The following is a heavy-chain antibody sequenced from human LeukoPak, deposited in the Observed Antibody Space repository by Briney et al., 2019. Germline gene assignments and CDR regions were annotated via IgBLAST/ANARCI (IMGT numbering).Heavy chain of an antibody. J-gene: IGHJ4*02. CDR1: GLTFSSYA. V-gene: IGHV3-23*01. CDR3: AGGILTGYSDY. Sequence: PGGSLRLSCAASGLTFSSYAMSWVRQAPGKGLEWVSTLSGSGGSTDYADSVKGQFTISRDTSKNTLYLQMNSLRAEDTAVYYCAGGILTGYSDYWGQGTLVTVSS. D-gene: IGHD3-9*01. CDR2: LSGSGGST.